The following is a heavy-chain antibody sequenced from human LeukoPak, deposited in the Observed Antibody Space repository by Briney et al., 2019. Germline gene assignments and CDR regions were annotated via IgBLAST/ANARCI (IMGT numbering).Heavy chain of an antibody. J-gene: IGHJ3*02. Sequence: GGSLRLSCAASGFTFSSYWMSWVRQAPGKGLEWVANIKQDGSEKNYVDSVKGRFTISRDNAKNSLYLQMDSLRAEDTAVYYCAKHEIRAGTRNKAFDIWGQGTMVTVSS. CDR1: GFTFSSYW. CDR2: IKQDGSEK. CDR3: AKHEIRAGTRNKAFDI. V-gene: IGHV3-7*01.